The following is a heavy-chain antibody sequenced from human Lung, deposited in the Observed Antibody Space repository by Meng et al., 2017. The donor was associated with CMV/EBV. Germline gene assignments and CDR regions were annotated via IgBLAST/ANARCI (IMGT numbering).Heavy chain of an antibody. D-gene: IGHD3-10*01. V-gene: IGHV4-59*01. Sequence: SETLSLTCSVSGGSISSYYWSWIRQPPGKGLEWIGYSGSTNYNPSLQSRVTISVDTSKNQFSLKLSSVTAADTAVYYCARGGRFSDAWGQGTVVTVSS. CDR2: SGST. J-gene: IGHJ5*02. CDR1: GGSISSYY. CDR3: ARGGRFSDA.